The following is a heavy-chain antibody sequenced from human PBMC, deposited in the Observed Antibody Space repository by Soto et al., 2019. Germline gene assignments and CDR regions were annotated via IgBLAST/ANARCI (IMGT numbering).Heavy chain of an antibody. CDR1: GYSFTSYW. J-gene: IGHJ3*02. Sequence: PGESLKISCKGSGYSFTSYWIGWVRQMPGKGLEWMGIIYPGDSDTRYSPSFQGQVTISADKSISTAYLQWSSLKASDTAMYYCARHVVVAATLNLDAFDIWGQGTMVTVSS. D-gene: IGHD2-15*01. CDR2: IYPGDSDT. V-gene: IGHV5-51*01. CDR3: ARHVVVAATLNLDAFDI.